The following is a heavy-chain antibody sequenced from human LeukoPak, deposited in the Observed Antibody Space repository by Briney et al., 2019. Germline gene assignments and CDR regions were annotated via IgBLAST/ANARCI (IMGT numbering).Heavy chain of an antibody. CDR1: GFTFSDYY. V-gene: IGHV3-11*01. D-gene: IGHD3-22*01. CDR2: ISSSGSTI. CDR3: ARDNRRSYDSSGYSGTFDY. J-gene: IGHJ4*02. Sequence: GGSLRLSCAASGFTFSDYYMSWIRQAPGKWLEWVSYISSSGSTIYYADSVKGRFTISRDNAKNSLYLQMNSLRAEDTAVYYCARDNRRSYDSSGYSGTFDYWGQGTLVTVSS.